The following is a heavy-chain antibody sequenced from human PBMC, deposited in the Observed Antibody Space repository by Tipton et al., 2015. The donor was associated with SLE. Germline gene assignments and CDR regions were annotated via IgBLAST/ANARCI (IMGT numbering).Heavy chain of an antibody. CDR1: GGSFSGYY. CDR3: ARGGDRVSSGWR. V-gene: IGHV4-34*01. Sequence: TLSLTCAVYGGSFSGYYWSWIRQPPGKGLEWIGEINHSGSTNYNPSLKSRVTISVDTSKNQFSLKLSSVTAADTAVYYCARGGDRVSSGWRWGQGTLVTVSS. J-gene: IGHJ4*02. CDR2: INHSGST. D-gene: IGHD6-19*01.